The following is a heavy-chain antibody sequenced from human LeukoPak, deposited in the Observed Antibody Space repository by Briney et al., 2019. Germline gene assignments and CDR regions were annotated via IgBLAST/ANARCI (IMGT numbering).Heavy chain of an antibody. V-gene: IGHV1-18*01. D-gene: IGHD3-10*01. CDR3: ARDRYSQSAYYYGSGSLYGMDV. Sequence: ASVKVSCKASGYTFTSYGISWVRQAPGQGLEWMGWISAYNGNTNYAQKLQGRVTMTTDTSTSTAYMELRSLRSDDTAVYYCARDRYSQSAYYYGSGSLYGMDVWGQGTTVTVSS. CDR2: ISAYNGNT. CDR1: GYTFTSYG. J-gene: IGHJ6*02.